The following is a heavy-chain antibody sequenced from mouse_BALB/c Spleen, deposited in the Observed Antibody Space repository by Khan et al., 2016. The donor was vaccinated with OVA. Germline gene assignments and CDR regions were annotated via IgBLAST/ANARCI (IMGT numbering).Heavy chain of an antibody. J-gene: IGHJ2*01. CDR3: AKNDRYDVYFDY. Sequence: VQLQQSGPDLVKPGASVRMSCKASGYTFTSYVMHWLRQKPGQGLEWIGYIYPFNDDTKYNEKFKGKATLTSDKSSSTAYMELSSLTSEDSAVYYCAKNDRYDVYFDYWGQGTTLTVSS. V-gene: IGHV1S136*01. CDR2: IYPFNDDT. D-gene: IGHD2-14*01. CDR1: GYTFTSYV.